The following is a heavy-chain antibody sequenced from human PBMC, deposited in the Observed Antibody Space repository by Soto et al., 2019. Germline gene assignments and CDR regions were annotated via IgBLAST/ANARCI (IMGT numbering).Heavy chain of an antibody. Sequence: PGGSLRLSCAASGFTFSSYAMSWVRQTPGKGLEWVSLISWDGGNTYYADSVKGRFTISRDNSKNSLYLQMDSLRTEDTALYYCAKDSGYNSPYYFDYWGQGTLVTVSS. CDR1: GFTFSSYA. V-gene: IGHV3-43*01. D-gene: IGHD5-12*01. J-gene: IGHJ4*02. CDR2: ISWDGGNT. CDR3: AKDSGYNSPYYFDY.